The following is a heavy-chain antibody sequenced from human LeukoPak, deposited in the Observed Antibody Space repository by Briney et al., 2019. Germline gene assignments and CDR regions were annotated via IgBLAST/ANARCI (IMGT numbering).Heavy chain of an antibody. CDR3: AKATTKYYFDS. V-gene: IGHV3-23*01. CDR1: GFTFSSYA. D-gene: IGHD4-17*01. Sequence: PGGSLRLSCAASGFTFSSYAMNWVRQAPGKGLEWVSGISGGSSSTNYADSVKGRFTISRDNSKNTLYLQMNSLRADETAVYYYAKATTKYYFDSWGQGTLVTVSS. J-gene: IGHJ4*02. CDR2: ISGGSSST.